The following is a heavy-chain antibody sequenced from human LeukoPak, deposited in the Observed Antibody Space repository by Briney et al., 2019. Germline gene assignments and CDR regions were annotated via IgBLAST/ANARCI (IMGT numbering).Heavy chain of an antibody. CDR1: GGSISSYY. CDR2: IYYSGST. J-gene: IGHJ4*02. CDR3: ARLTCSGGSCYYSYFDY. D-gene: IGHD2-15*01. Sequence: SETLSLTCTVAGGSISSYYWSWIWQPPGKGLEWIGYIYYSGSTNYNPSLKSRDTISVDTSKNQFSLKLSSVTAADTAVYYCARLTCSGGSCYYSYFDYWGQGTLVTVSS. V-gene: IGHV4-59*08.